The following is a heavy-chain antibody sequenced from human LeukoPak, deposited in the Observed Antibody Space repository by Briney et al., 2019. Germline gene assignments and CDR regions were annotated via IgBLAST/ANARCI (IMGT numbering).Heavy chain of an antibody. CDR2: IYPQDSDT. Sequence: GESLKISCKASGYNFPGDWIGWVRQVSGKGLEWMGIIYPQDSDTRYSPSFEGQVIISADKSISTAYLQWSSLKASDTAMYYCARHWMDSSGWSDYWGQGTLVTVSS. CDR1: GYNFPGDW. J-gene: IGHJ4*02. V-gene: IGHV5-51*01. D-gene: IGHD6-19*01. CDR3: ARHWMDSSGWSDY.